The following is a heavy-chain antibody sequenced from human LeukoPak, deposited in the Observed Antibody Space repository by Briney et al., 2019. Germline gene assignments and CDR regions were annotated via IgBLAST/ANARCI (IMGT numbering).Heavy chain of an antibody. CDR3: ADLGDYVRDY. CDR1: GFTFDDYG. D-gene: IGHD4-17*01. CDR2: INWNGGST. J-gene: IGHJ4*02. Sequence: GGSLRLSCAASGFTFDDYGMSWVRQTPGKGLEWVSGINWNGGSTGYADSVKGRFTISRDNAKNSLYLQMNSLRAEDTALYYCADLGDYVRDYWGQGTLVTVSS. V-gene: IGHV3-20*04.